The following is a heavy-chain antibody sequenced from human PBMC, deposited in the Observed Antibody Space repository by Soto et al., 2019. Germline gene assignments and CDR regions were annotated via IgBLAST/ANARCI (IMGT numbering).Heavy chain of an antibody. CDR1: GGTFSSYT. CDR3: ARRDPYSYGPLDY. V-gene: IGHV1-69*02. J-gene: IGHJ4*02. D-gene: IGHD5-18*01. Sequence: SVKVSCKASGGTFSSYTISWVRQAPGQGLEWMGRIIPILGIANYAQKFQGRVTITADKSTSTAYMELSSLRSEDTAVYYCARRDPYSYGPLDYWGQGTLVTVSS. CDR2: IIPILGIA.